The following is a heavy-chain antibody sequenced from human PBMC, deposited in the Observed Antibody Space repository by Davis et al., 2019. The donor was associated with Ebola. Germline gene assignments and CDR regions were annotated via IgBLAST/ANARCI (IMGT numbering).Heavy chain of an antibody. Sequence: PGGSLRLSCAASGFTFSSYWIYWVRQAPGKGLEWVSRISNDGRSTSYADSVKGRFTISRDNAKNTLYLQMNSLRAEDTAVYYCERAGYYFGFDYWGQGTRVTVSS. CDR3: ERAGYYFGFDY. CDR2: ISNDGRST. CDR1: GFTFSSYW. V-gene: IGHV3-74*01. J-gene: IGHJ4*02. D-gene: IGHD2/OR15-2a*01.